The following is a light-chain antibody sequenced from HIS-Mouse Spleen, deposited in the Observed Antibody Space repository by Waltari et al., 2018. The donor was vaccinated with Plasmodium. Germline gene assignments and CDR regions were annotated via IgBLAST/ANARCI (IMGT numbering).Light chain of an antibody. CDR2: AAS. V-gene: IGKV1-39*01. J-gene: IGKJ2*01. CDR1: QSISSY. CDR3: QQSYSTPPYT. Sequence: DLQITQSPSSLSASVGDRVTITCRASQSISSYLNWYQQKQGKAPKLLIYAASSLQSGVPSRFSGSESGTDFTLTSSSLQPEDFATDYCQQSYSTPPYTFGQGTKLEIK.